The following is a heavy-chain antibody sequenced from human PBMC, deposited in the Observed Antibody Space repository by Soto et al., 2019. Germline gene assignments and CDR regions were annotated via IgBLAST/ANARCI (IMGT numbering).Heavy chain of an antibody. J-gene: IGHJ1*01. CDR3: AKDRKAIAVAGPRAEYFQH. CDR2: ISGSGGST. D-gene: IGHD6-19*01. CDR1: GFTFSSYA. V-gene: IGHV3-23*01. Sequence: GGSLRLSCAASGFTFSSYAMSWVRQAPGKGLERVSAISGSGGSTYYADSVKGRFTISRDNSKNTLYLQMNSLRAEDTAVYYCAKDRKAIAVAGPRAEYFQHWGQGTLVTVSS.